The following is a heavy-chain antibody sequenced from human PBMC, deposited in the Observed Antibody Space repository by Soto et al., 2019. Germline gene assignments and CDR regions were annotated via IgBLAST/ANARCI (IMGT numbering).Heavy chain of an antibody. D-gene: IGHD3-3*02. CDR1: GGSISSYY. CDR3: ARGISSRVRGSPFDP. J-gene: IGHJ5*02. V-gene: IGHV4-59*01. Sequence: LSLTCTVSGGSISSYYWSWIRQPPGKGLEWIGYIYYSGSTNYNPSLKSRVTISVDTSKNQFSLKLSSVTAADTAVYYCARGISSRVRGSPFDPWGQGTLVTVSS. CDR2: IYYSGST.